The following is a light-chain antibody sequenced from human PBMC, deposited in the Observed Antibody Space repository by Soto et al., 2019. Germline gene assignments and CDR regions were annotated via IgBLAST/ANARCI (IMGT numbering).Light chain of an antibody. CDR3: QQRSNWPWT. CDR2: DAS. J-gene: IGKJ1*01. CDR1: QSVSSF. V-gene: IGKV3-11*01. Sequence: EIVLTQSPATLSLSPGERATLSCRASQSVSSFLVWYQQKPGQAPRLLISDASNRATGIPGRFSGSGSGTDLSLTISSLEAEDFAVYYCQQRSNWPWTFGQGTKVEIK.